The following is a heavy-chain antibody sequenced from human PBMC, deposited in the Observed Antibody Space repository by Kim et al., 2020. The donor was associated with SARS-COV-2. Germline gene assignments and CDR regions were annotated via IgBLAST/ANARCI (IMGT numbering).Heavy chain of an antibody. Sequence: GGSLRLSCAASGFTFSTYSMNWVRQAPGKGLEWVSHISSSSSTIYYADSVKGRFTISRDNAKNSLYLQMNSLRDEDTAVYYCAKDRGSLNWNGWDYWGQGSLVTVSS. V-gene: IGHV3-48*02. CDR3: AKDRGSLNWNGWDY. D-gene: IGHD1-20*01. J-gene: IGHJ4*02. CDR1: GFTFSTYS. CDR2: ISSSSSTI.